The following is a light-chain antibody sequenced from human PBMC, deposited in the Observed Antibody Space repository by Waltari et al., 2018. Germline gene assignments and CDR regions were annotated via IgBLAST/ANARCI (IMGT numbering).Light chain of an antibody. V-gene: IGKV3D-15*01. CDR1: QSVGST. J-gene: IGKJ2*03. CDR2: YAS. CDR3: QKYSDWPYS. Sequence: ETVMMQSPATLSLSPGERATLSCRASQSVGSTLAWYQQKPGQAPRLLIYYASSRATGIPDRFSGSGSGTEFTLTISSLDPEDVGVYYCQKYSDWPYSFGQGTKVEIK.